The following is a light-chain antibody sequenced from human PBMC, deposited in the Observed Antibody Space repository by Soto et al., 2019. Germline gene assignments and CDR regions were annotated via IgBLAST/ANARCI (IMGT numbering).Light chain of an antibody. V-gene: IGKV3-20*01. CDR2: GAS. CDR1: QSITNNY. J-gene: IGKJ5*01. Sequence: EIVLSQSPGTLSLSPGERATLCFRASQSITNNYLAWYQQKPGRAHRLLIYGASSRATGIPDRFSGSGSGSGTDFTLFISRLEPEDFAVYYCQQYGSSPPITFGQGTRLEIK. CDR3: QQYGSSPPIT.